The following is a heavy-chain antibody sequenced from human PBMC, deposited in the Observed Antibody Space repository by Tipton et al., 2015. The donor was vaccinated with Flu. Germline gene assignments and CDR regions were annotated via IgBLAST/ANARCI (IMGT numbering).Heavy chain of an antibody. CDR3: AKDSRITLAGRERYFDF. CDR1: GFTFDNYA. Sequence: SLRLSCAASGFTFDNYAMHWVRQAPGKGLEWVSGISWNSGRIGFADSVRGRFTISRDNAQNSLSLQMDSLKPEDTALYFCAKDSRITLAGRERYFDFWGQGTLVLVSS. J-gene: IGHJ4*02. D-gene: IGHD6-19*01. CDR2: ISWNSGRI. V-gene: IGHV3-9*01.